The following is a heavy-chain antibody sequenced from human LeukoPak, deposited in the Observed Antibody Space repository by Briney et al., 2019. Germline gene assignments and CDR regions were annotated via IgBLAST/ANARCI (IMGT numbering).Heavy chain of an antibody. J-gene: IGHJ4*02. V-gene: IGHV4-39*07. CDR2: IYYSGST. D-gene: IGHD1-26*01. CDR3: ARGPLGIVGATITGHFDY. Sequence: SETLSLTCTVSGGSISSSSYYWGWIRQPPGKGLEWIGSIYYSGSTYYNPSLKSRVTISVDTSKNQFSLKLSSVTAADTAVYYCARGPLGIVGATITGHFDYWGQGTLVTVSS. CDR1: GGSISSSSYY.